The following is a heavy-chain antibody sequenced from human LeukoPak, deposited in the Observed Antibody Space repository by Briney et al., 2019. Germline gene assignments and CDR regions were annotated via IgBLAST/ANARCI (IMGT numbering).Heavy chain of an antibody. D-gene: IGHD3-10*01. Sequence: SLXCAVXGGSISSXNWXXWVXXXXXXXXXWXXXIYHSGSTNYNPSLKSRVTISVDKSKNQFSLKLSSVTAADTAVYYCARAEDYYGSGSYSTFDYWGQGTLVTVSS. J-gene: IGHJ4*02. CDR3: ARAEDYYGSGSYSTFDY. CDR2: IYHSGST. V-gene: IGHV4-4*02. CDR1: GGSISSXNW.